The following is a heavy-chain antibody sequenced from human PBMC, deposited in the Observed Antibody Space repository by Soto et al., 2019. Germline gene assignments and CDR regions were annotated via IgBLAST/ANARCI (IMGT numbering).Heavy chain of an antibody. CDR3: ARVGYSGYEY. CDR2: IDAGNGNT. CDR1: GYTFTTYT. D-gene: IGHD5-12*01. V-gene: IGHV1-3*01. J-gene: IGHJ4*02. Sequence: QVQHVQSGAEVKKPGASVKVSCEASGYTFTTYTIHWVRQAPGHGLEWMGWIDAGNGNTEYSQKFQGRVTFTRDTSASAAYMELSSLRSEDTAVFYCARVGYSGYEYWGQGTLVTVSS.